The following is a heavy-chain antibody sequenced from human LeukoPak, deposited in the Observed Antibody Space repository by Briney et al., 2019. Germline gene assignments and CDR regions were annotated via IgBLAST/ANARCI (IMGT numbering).Heavy chain of an antibody. CDR1: GFNFGTHW. CDR2: INQDGSEK. CDR3: NTESHH. D-gene: IGHD2-2*02. Sequence: GGSLRLSCAASGFNFGTHWMIWVRQAPGKGLEWVANINQDGSEKYYVDSVKGRFTISRDNAKNLLYLQMSSLRDEDTAVYYCNTESHHWGQGTLVTVSS. V-gene: IGHV3-7*01. J-gene: IGHJ5*02.